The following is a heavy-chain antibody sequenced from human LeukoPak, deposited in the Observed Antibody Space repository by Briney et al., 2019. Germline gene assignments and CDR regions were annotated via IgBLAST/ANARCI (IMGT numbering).Heavy chain of an antibody. D-gene: IGHD6-13*01. CDR2: IIPIFGTA. V-gene: IGHV1-69*13. CDR3: ARDQNDSSRSVY. J-gene: IGHJ4*02. CDR1: GGTFSSYA. Sequence: ASVKVSCKASGGTFSSYAISWVRQAPGQGLEWMGGIIPIFGTANYAQKFQGRVTITVDESTSTAYMELSSLRSEDTAVYYCARDQNDSSRSVYWGQGTLVTVSS.